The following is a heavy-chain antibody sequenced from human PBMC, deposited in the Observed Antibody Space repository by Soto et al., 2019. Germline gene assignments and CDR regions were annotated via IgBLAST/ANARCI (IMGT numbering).Heavy chain of an antibody. J-gene: IGHJ4*02. V-gene: IGHV3-20*04. CDR2: VNWNGGST. CDR1: GFTFDDYG. Sequence: GGSLRLSCAASGFTFDDYGMSWARQAPGKGLEWVAGVNWNGGSTGYADSVKGRFTISRDNAKNSLYLQMNSLSAEDTAFYYCVRGASLNFDYWGQRTLVTVSS. CDR3: VRGASLNFDY.